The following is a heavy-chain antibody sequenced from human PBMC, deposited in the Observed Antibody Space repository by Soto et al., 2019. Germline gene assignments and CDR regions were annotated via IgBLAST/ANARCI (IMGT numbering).Heavy chain of an antibody. V-gene: IGHV3-21*01. D-gene: IGHD2-2*01. J-gene: IGHJ4*02. CDR2: ISSSSSYI. Sequence: EVQLVESGGGLVKPGGSLRLSCTASGFTFSNYYMNWVRQAPGKGLEWVSSISSSSSYIYYADSMKGRFTISRDNANNSLYLQMNSLRAEDTAVYYCARSSSGFLYPHNPDCWGQGTLVTVSS. CDR3: ARSSSGFLYPHNPDC. CDR1: GFTFSNYY.